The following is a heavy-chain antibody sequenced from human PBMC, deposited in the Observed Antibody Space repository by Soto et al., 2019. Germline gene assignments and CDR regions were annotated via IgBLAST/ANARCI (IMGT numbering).Heavy chain of an antibody. CDR2: VYYSGST. CDR3: ARHRRDGYNLDY. J-gene: IGHJ4*02. V-gene: IGHV4-39*01. Sequence: QLQLQASGPGLVKPSETLSLTCTVSGGSISSSSYYWGWIRQPTGKGLEWIGSVYYSGSTYYNPSHKIRVTISVDTSKNQFSLKRSSVTAADTAVYYCARHRRDGYNLDYWGQGTLVTVSS. CDR1: GGSISSSSYY. D-gene: IGHD5-12*01.